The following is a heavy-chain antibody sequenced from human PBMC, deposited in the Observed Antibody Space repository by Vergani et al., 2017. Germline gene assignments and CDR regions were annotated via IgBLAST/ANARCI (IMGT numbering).Heavy chain of an antibody. CDR2: IYYSGST. J-gene: IGHJ5*02. D-gene: IGHD3-10*01. CDR1: GGSISSSSYY. V-gene: IGHV4-39*01. Sequence: QLQLQESGPGLVKPSETLSLTCTVSGGSISSSSYYWGWIRQPPGKGLEWIGSIYYSGSTYYNPSLKSRVTISVDTSKNQFSLKLSSVTAADTAVYDCARRVPRFGELLLEYNWFDPWGQGTLVTVSS. CDR3: ARRVPRFGELLLEYNWFDP.